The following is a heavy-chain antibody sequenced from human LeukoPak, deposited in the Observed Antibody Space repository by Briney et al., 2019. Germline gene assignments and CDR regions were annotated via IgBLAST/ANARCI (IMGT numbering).Heavy chain of an antibody. CDR1: GFIFSNYE. D-gene: IGHD1-26*01. CDR2: ISDHGKSR. J-gene: IGHJ4*02. Sequence: GGSLRLSCAASGFIFSNYEMNWVRQTPGKGLEWVSYISDHGKSRNYVDSVKGRFTISRDNSKNTLYLQMNSLRAEDTAVYYCAKWESSIWGQGTLVTVSS. V-gene: IGHV3-48*03. CDR3: AKWESSI.